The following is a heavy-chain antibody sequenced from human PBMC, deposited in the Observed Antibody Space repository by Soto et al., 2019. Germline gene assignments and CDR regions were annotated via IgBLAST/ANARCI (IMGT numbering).Heavy chain of an antibody. V-gene: IGHV1-69*13. CDR1: GGTFSSYA. CDR3: ARGRITIFGVVILRDGMDV. CDR2: IIPIFGTA. Sequence: SVKVSCKASGGTFSSYAISWVRQAPGQGLEWMGGIIPIFGTANYAQKFQGRVTITADESTSTAYMELCSLRSEDTAVYYCARGRITIFGVVILRDGMDVWGQGTTVTVSS. J-gene: IGHJ6*02. D-gene: IGHD3-3*01.